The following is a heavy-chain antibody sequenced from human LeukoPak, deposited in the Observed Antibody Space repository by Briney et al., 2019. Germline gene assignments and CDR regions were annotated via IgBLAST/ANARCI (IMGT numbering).Heavy chain of an antibody. D-gene: IGHD3-22*01. CDR3: ARVRPRTPYYYDSSGYSDLFDY. Sequence: ASVNVSCKASGYTFTSYGISWVRQAPGQGLEWMGWISAYNGNTNYAQKLQGRVTMTTDTSTSTAYMELRSLRSDDTAVYYCARVRPRTPYYYDSSGYSDLFDYWGQGTLVTVSS. CDR2: ISAYNGNT. CDR1: GYTFTSYG. V-gene: IGHV1-18*01. J-gene: IGHJ4*02.